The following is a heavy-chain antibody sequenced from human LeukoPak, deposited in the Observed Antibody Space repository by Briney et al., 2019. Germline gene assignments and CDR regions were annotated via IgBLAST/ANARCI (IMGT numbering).Heavy chain of an antibody. D-gene: IGHD6-6*01. CDR3: ARAPGYSSSSGGLDP. J-gene: IGHJ5*02. CDR1: GGSISSSSSIC. CDR2: IYHNGAT. V-gene: IGHV4-4*02. Sequence: PSETLSLTCAVSGGSISSSSSICWTWVRQPPGEGLEWIGEIYHNGATNYNPSLKSRVTMLLDKSKNQFSLKLSSVTAADTAVYYCARAPGYSSSSGGLDPWGQGTLVTVSS.